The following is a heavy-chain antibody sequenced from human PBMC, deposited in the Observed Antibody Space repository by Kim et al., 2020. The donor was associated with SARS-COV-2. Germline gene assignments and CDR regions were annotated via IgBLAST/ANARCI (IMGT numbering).Heavy chain of an antibody. Sequence: GGSLRLSCAASGFTFSSYDMHWVRQATGKGLEWVSAIGTAGDTYYPGSVKGRFTISRENAKNSLYLQMNSLRAGDRAVYYCARWRDSSSFDLWGRGTLVTVSS. V-gene: IGHV3-13*01. CDR1: GFTFSSYD. CDR3: ARWRDSSSFDL. J-gene: IGHJ2*01. D-gene: IGHD6-13*01. CDR2: IGTAGDT.